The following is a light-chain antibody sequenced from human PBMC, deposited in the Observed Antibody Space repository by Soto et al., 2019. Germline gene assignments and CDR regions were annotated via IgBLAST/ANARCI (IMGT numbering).Light chain of an antibody. CDR3: SSFTSRSTPFV. CDR2: DVT. CDR1: SSDVGAYNY. Sequence: QSVLTQPASVSGSPGQSITISCAGTSSDVGAYNYVAWYQQLPGKAPKLIVYDVTNRPSGVSNRFSGSKSGNTASLTISGLQAEDEADYYCSSFTSRSTPFVFGTGTKVTVL. V-gene: IGLV2-14*01. J-gene: IGLJ1*01.